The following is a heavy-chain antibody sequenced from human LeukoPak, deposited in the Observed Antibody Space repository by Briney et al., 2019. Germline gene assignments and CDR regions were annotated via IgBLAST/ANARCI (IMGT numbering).Heavy chain of an antibody. Sequence: PSETLSLTCTVSGYSISSGYYWGWIRQPPGKGLEWIGSIYRSGSTYYNPSLKSRVTISVDTSKNQFSLKLSSVTAADTAVYYCARAQYSSSWYEYYWFDPWGQGTLVTVSS. D-gene: IGHD6-13*01. J-gene: IGHJ5*02. V-gene: IGHV4-38-2*02. CDR2: IYRSGST. CDR1: GYSISSGYY. CDR3: ARAQYSSSWYEYYWFDP.